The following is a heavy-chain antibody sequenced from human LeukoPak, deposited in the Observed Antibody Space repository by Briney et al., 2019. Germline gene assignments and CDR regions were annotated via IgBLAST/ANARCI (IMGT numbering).Heavy chain of an antibody. Sequence: ASVKVSCKASGYTFTDYYMHWVRQAPGQGLEWMGWINPNSGGINYAQRFQGRVTMTRDTSISTVYMELSRLRSDDTAVYYCARGIEMATIGDCWGQGTLVTVSS. V-gene: IGHV1-2*02. J-gene: IGHJ4*02. D-gene: IGHD5-24*01. CDR2: INPNSGGI. CDR1: GYTFTDYY. CDR3: ARGIEMATIGDC.